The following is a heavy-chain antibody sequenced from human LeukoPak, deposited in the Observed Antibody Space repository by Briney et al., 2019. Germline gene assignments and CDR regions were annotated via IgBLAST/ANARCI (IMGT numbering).Heavy chain of an antibody. CDR1: RCSINSRSEY. D-gene: IGHD1-26*01. J-gene: IGHJ4*02. Sequence: SETLSLTCTVSRCSINSRSEYWLAWIRQPPRKGLEWIGSDYYGGSSYYKPFLKSLITISVDTSKDQFSLMLTSVTAAATAVYYCARQRAGGTWAFEHWGQGTLLTVSS. V-gene: IGHV4-39*01. CDR2: DYYGGSS. CDR3: ARQRAGGTWAFEH.